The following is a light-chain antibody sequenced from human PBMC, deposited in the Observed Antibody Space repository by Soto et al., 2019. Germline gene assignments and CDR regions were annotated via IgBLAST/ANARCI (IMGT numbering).Light chain of an antibody. V-gene: IGKV3-20*01. CDR3: QQYGSLSWT. CDR2: GAS. Sequence: EIVLTQSPGTLSLSPVEGATLSCRASQNVDSNYLAWYQQKPGQAPRIILFGASGRATGIPDRFSGSGSGTDFTLTISRLEPEDFAVYYCQQYGSLSWTFGQGTKVDNK. CDR1: QNVDSNY. J-gene: IGKJ1*01.